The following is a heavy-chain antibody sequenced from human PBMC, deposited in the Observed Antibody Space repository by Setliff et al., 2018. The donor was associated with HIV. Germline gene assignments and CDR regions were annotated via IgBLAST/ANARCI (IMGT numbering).Heavy chain of an antibody. CDR1: GFTFRSSD. J-gene: IGHJ4*02. CDR3: ATLSPVVRGSQRSGDY. D-gene: IGHD3-10*01. Sequence: GGSLRLSCAASGFTFRSSDMSWVRQAPGKGLEWVSTISGSGDNKYYADSVKGRFIISRDNSKNTAYMEVSGLRSEDMAVYYCATLSPVVRGSQRSGDYWGQGTLVTVSS. CDR2: ISGSGDNK. V-gene: IGHV3-23*01.